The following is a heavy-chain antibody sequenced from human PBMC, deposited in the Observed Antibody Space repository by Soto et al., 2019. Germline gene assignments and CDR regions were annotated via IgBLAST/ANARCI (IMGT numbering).Heavy chain of an antibody. CDR3: ARPHGGSSGWDNWFDP. J-gene: IGHJ5*02. V-gene: IGHV4-59*01. CDR2: TYYSGST. D-gene: IGHD6-25*01. CDR1: GCSISSYY. Sequence: SLTCTVSGCSISSYYWSWIRQPPGKGLEWIGYTYYSGSTNYNPSLKSRVTISVDTSKNQFSLKLSSVTAADTAVYYCARPHGGSSGWDNWFDPWGQGTLVTVSS.